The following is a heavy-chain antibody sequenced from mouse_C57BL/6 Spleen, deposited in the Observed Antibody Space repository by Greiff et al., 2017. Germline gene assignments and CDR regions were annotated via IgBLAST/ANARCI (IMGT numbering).Heavy chain of an antibody. CDR1: GYTFTSYG. Sequence: VKLMESGAELARPGASVKLSCKASGYTFTSYGISWVKQRTGQGLEWIGEIYPRSGNTYYNEKFKGKATLTADKSSSTAYMELRSLTSEDSAVYFCASYGTYAMDYWGQGTSVTVSS. CDR3: ASYGTYAMDY. V-gene: IGHV1-81*01. D-gene: IGHD1-1*02. J-gene: IGHJ4*01. CDR2: IYPRSGNT.